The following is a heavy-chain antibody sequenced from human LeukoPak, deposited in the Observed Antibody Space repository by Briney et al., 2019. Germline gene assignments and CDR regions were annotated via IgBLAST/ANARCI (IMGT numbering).Heavy chain of an antibody. CDR1: GFTFSTYA. V-gene: IGHV3-23*01. CDR2: ISGSGSST. Sequence: PGGSLRLSCAASGFTFSTYAMIWVRQAPGKGLEWVSGISGSGSSTYSADSVKGRILISRDNSKNTLYLQMNGLRAEDTAVYYCAKARDSDFWSGYSNWFDPWGQGTLVTVSS. CDR3: AKARDSDFWSGYSNWFDP. J-gene: IGHJ5*02. D-gene: IGHD3-3*01.